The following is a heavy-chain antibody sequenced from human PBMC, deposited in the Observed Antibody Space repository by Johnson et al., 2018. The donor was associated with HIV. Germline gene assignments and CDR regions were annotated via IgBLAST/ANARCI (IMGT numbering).Heavy chain of an antibody. CDR1: GFTFSSYA. Sequence: QVQLVESGGGVVQPGRSLRLSCAASGFTFSSYAMHWVRQAPGKGLEWVAVISYDGSNKYYADSVKGRFTISRDDSKSIVYLQMNSLRAEDTAVYYCARFLSWGDAFDMWGQGTKVTVSS. V-gene: IGHV3-30*04. CDR3: ARFLSWGDAFDM. D-gene: IGHD1-26*01. CDR2: ISYDGSNK. J-gene: IGHJ3*02.